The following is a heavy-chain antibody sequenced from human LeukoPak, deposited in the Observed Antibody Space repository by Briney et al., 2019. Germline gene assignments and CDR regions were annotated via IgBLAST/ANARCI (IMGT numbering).Heavy chain of an antibody. J-gene: IGHJ4*02. CDR2: INPNSGGT. D-gene: IGHD3-22*01. Sequence: ASVKVSCKASGYTFTGYYMHWVRQAPGQGLEWMGWINPNSGGTNYAQKFQGWVTMTRDTSISTAYMELSRLRSDDTAVYYCARTTYDSSTSQTILFDSWGQGTLVTVSS. V-gene: IGHV1-2*04. CDR3: ARTTYDSSTSQTILFDS. CDR1: GYTFTGYY.